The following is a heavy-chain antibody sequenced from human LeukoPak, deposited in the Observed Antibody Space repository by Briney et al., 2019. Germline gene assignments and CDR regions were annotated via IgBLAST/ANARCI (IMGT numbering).Heavy chain of an antibody. CDR2: ISSSGSTI. V-gene: IGHV3-11*01. Sequence: SGGSLRLSCAASGFTFSDYYMSWIRQAPGKGLEWVSYISSSGSTIYYAVSVKGRFTISRDNAKNSLYLQMNSLRAEDTAVYYCARGNQMVRGNFYYWGQGTLVTVSS. D-gene: IGHD3-10*01. J-gene: IGHJ4*02. CDR1: GFTFSDYY. CDR3: ARGNQMVRGNFYY.